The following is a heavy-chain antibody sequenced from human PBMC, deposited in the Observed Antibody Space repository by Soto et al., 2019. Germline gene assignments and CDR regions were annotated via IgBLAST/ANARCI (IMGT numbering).Heavy chain of an antibody. CDR3: AREAQAVTTPYYYYGMDV. CDR1: GFTFSSYG. Sequence: QVQLVASGGGVVQPGRSLRLSCAASGFTFSSYGMHWVRQAPGKGLEWVAVIWYDGSNKYYADSVKGRFTISRDNSKNTLNLQMNSLRAEDTAVYYCAREAQAVTTPYYYYGMDVWGQGTTVTVSS. V-gene: IGHV3-33*01. J-gene: IGHJ6*02. CDR2: IWYDGSNK. D-gene: IGHD4-4*01.